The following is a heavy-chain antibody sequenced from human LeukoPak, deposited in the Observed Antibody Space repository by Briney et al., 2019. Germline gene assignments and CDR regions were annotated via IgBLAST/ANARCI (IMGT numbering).Heavy chain of an antibody. Sequence: GGSLRLSCAASGFTFTNYGMHWVRQAPGKGLEWVAVISYVGSNKYYADSVKGRFTISRDNSKNTLYLQMNSLRPEDTAVYSCAKDVGYDYGHYSNMDVWGQGPTVTVSS. CDR2: ISYVGSNK. J-gene: IGHJ6*02. D-gene: IGHD5-12*01. V-gene: IGHV3-30*18. CDR1: GFTFTNYG. CDR3: AKDVGYDYGHYSNMDV.